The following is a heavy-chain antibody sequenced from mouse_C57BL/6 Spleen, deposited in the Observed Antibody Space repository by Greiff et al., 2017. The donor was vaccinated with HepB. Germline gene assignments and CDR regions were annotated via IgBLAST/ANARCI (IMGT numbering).Heavy chain of an antibody. J-gene: IGHJ2*01. D-gene: IGHD1-2*01. CDR3: ARSTTAHFDY. Sequence: VQLQQPGAELVQPGASVPLSCPASCSPFPRYWMHWVKQRPGRGLEWIGRIDPNSGGTKYNAKFQSTAPLTVAPPSSTAYMQRSSLTSEDSAVYYCARSTTAHFDYWGQGTTLTVAS. CDR2: IDPNSGGT. CDR1: CSPFPRYW. V-gene: IGHV1-72*01.